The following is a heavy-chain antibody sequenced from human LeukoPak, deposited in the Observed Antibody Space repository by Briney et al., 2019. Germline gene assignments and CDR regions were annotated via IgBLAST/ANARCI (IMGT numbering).Heavy chain of an antibody. V-gene: IGHV4-31*03. CDR1: GGSISSGGYY. CDR2: IYYSGST. D-gene: IGHD5-24*01. J-gene: IGHJ6*03. CDR3: AREALDGYMDV. Sequence: SETLSLTCTVSGGSISSGGYYWSWIRQHPGKGLEWIGYIYYSGSTYYNPSLKSRVIISVDTSKNQFSLKLSSVTAADTAVYYCAREALDGYMDVWGKGTTVTVSS.